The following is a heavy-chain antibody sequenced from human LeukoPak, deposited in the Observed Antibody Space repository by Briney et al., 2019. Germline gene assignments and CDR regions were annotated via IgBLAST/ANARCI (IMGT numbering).Heavy chain of an antibody. CDR3: AKDLTSVRTDAFDI. J-gene: IGHJ3*02. CDR2: ISYDGSNK. Sequence: GGSLRLSCAASGFTFSSYAMHWVRQAPGKGLEWVAVISYDGSNKYYADSVKGRFTISRDNSKNTLYLQMNSLRAEDTAVYYCAKDLTSVRTDAFDIWGQGTMVTVSS. CDR1: GFTFSSYA. V-gene: IGHV3-30*04. D-gene: IGHD1-1*01.